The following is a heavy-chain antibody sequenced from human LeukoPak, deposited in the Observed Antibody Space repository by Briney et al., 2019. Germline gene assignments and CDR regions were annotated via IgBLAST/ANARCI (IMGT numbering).Heavy chain of an antibody. CDR3: ARDRGRLQHDY. Sequence: GGYLRRSCAASGFTGSSNYISWVRHAPGKGLEWVSVIYSGGSTYYADSVKGRFTISRDNSKNTLYLQMNSLRAEDTAVYYCARDRGRLQHDYWGQGTLVTVSS. D-gene: IGHD4-11*01. CDR2: IYSGGST. J-gene: IGHJ4*02. V-gene: IGHV3-66*02. CDR1: GFTGSSNY.